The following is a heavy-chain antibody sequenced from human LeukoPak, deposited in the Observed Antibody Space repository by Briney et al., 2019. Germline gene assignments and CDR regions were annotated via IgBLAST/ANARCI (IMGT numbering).Heavy chain of an antibody. CDR2: ISSDGSNK. J-gene: IGHJ4*02. CDR1: GFFFSSYC. CDR3: AKSVLEWLSTSDY. D-gene: IGHD3-3*01. V-gene: IGHV3-30-3*02. Sequence: GGSLRLSCAASGFFFSSYCMHWVRQAPGKGLEWLAVISSDGSNKYYADSVKGRFTISRDNSKTTLFVQMNSLRVEDTAVYYCAKSVLEWLSTSDYWGQGTLVTVSS.